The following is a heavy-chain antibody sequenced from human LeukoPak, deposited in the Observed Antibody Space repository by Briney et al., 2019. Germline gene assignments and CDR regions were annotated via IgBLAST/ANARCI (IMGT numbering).Heavy chain of an antibody. CDR2: ISAYNGNT. CDR1: GYTFTSYG. CDR3: ARGLGGAQQAAAGIQDV. D-gene: IGHD6-13*01. Sequence: ASVKVSCTASGYTFTSYGISWVRQAPGQGLEWMGWISAYNGNTNYAQKLQGRVTMTTDTSTSTAYMELSSLRSEDTAVYYCARGLGGAQQAAAGIQDVWGQGTTVTVSS. J-gene: IGHJ6*02. V-gene: IGHV1-18*01.